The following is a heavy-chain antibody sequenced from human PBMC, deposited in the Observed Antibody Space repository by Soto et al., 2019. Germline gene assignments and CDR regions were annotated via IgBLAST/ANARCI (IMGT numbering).Heavy chain of an antibody. J-gene: IGHJ5*02. CDR3: AKDRVVVAAFNWFDP. V-gene: IGHV3-23*01. Sequence: EVQLLESGGGLVQPGGSLRLSCAASGFTFSSYAKSWVRQAPGKGLEWGSAISGSGGSTYYADSVKGRFTISRDNSKNTLYLQMNSLRAEDTAVYYCAKDRVVVAAFNWFDPWGQGTLVTVSS. D-gene: IGHD2-15*01. CDR2: ISGSGGST. CDR1: GFTFSSYA.